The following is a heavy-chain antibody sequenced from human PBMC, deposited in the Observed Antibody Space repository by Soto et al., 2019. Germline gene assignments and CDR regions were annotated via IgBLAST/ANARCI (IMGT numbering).Heavy chain of an antibody. J-gene: IGHJ6*02. CDR2: ISGSGGRT. CDR1: GFTFSTSA. Sequence: GGSLRLSCAASGFTFSTSAMTWVRQAPGKGLEWVSTISGSGGRTYHAASVKGRFTISRDNSKNTLYLQMNSLRAEDTAVYYCAKDSDSRYCSSICCYGRYYYGMYFWAQGTTVPVSS. V-gene: IGHV3-23*01. CDR3: AKDSDSRYCSSICCYGRYYYGMYF. D-gene: IGHD2-2*01.